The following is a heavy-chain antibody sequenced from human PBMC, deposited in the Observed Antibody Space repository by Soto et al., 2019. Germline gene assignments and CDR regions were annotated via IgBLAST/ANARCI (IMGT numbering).Heavy chain of an antibody. CDR1: GFTFSSYA. J-gene: IGHJ4*02. V-gene: IGHV3-30-3*01. CDR3: WILDIVTMIDY. CDR2: ISYDGSNK. Sequence: PGGSLRLSCAASGFTFSSYAMHWVRQAPGKGLEWVAVISYDGSNKYYADSVKGRFTISRDNSKNTLYLQMNSLRAEDTAVYYCWILDIVTMIDYWGQGTLVTVSS. D-gene: IGHD3-22*01.